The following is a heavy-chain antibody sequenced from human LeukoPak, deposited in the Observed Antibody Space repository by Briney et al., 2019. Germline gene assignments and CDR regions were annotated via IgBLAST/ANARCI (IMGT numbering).Heavy chain of an antibody. Sequence: SRVTISVDASKNQFSLKLSSVTAADTAVYYCARGSDFWSGYRPYYYGMDVWGQGTTVTVSS. D-gene: IGHD3-3*01. V-gene: IGHV4-59*09. CDR3: ARGSDFWSGYRPYYYGMDV. J-gene: IGHJ6*02.